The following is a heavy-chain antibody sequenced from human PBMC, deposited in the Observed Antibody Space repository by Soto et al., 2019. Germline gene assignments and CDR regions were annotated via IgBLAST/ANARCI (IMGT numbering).Heavy chain of an antibody. J-gene: IGHJ4*02. D-gene: IGHD5-12*01. CDR2: ISSSSSYI. V-gene: IGHV3-21*01. CDR3: ARDLRYRVEIVAPASTDY. Sequence: GGSMRLSSAASELTFSSYSMNWVRQTQGKGLEWVSPISSSSSYIYYADSVKGRFTISRDNAKNSLYLQMNSLRAEDTAVYYCARDLRYRVEIVAPASTDYRGQGTLVTVSS. CDR1: ELTFSSYS.